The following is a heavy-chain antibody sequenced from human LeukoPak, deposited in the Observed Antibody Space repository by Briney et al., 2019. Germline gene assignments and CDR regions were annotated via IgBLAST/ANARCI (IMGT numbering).Heavy chain of an antibody. J-gene: IGHJ4*02. D-gene: IGHD4-23*01. CDR1: GYTFTTYG. CDR2: ISAYNGNT. V-gene: IGHV1-18*01. CDR3: ARGTRGVNSPYFDY. Sequence: ASVKVSCKASGYTFTTYGISWVRQAPGQGLEWMGWISAYNGNTNYAQKLQGRVTMTTDTSTSTAYMELRSLRSDDTAVYYCARGTRGVNSPYFDYWGQGTLVTVSS.